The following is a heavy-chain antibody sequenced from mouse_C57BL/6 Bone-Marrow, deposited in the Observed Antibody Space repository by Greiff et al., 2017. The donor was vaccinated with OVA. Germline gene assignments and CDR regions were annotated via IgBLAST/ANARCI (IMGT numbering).Heavy chain of an antibody. D-gene: IGHD2-5*01. J-gene: IGHJ4*01. CDR2: INPSSGYT. CDR3: ARSPYYSNYEGAMDY. Sequence: QVPVKQSGAELAKPGASVKLSCKASGYTFSSYWVHWVKQRPGQGLEWIGYINPSSGYTKYNQKFKDKATLTADKSSSTAYMQLSSLTYEDSAVYYCARSPYYSNYEGAMDYWGQGTSVTVSS. V-gene: IGHV1-7*01. CDR1: GYTFSSYW.